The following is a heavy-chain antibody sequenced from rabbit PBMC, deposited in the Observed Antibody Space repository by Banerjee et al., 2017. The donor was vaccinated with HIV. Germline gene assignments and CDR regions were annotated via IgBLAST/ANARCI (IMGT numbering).Heavy chain of an antibody. V-gene: IGHV1S45*01. D-gene: IGHD4-1*01. CDR1: GFFSSYKYV. CDR3: ARDLAGVIGWNFGL. J-gene: IGHJ6*01. Sequence: QLVESGGGLVKPGTSLTLICTASGFFSSYKYVMFWGRQDPGEGLEWIACINNSSANAVYESWARGRFPISKTSSTTVTLQMTSLTAADTATYFCARDLAGVIGWNFGLWGQGTLVTVS. CDR2: INNSSANA.